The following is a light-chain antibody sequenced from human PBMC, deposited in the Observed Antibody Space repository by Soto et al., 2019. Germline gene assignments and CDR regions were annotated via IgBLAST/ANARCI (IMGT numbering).Light chain of an antibody. Sequence: DIQLTKSPYTLSASVGDTVTISCRASQSFSSWLAWYQQKPGKAPKLLIYKASSLQSGVPSRFSGSGSGTEFTLTISSLQPDDFATYYCQQYNSFPWTFGQGTKVDIK. CDR3: QQYNSFPWT. V-gene: IGKV1-5*03. J-gene: IGKJ1*01. CDR2: KAS. CDR1: QSFSSW.